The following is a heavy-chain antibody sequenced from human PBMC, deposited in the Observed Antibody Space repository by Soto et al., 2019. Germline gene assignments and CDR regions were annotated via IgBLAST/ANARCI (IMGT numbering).Heavy chain of an antibody. Sequence: SVKVSCKASGFTVTSSAGQWVRQARGQRLEWIGWIVVGSGNTNYAQKFQERVTITRDMSTSTAYMELSSLRSEDTAVYYCAADRGSSPNDYWGQGTLVTVSS. CDR3: AADRGSSPNDY. CDR2: IVVGSGNT. CDR1: GFTVTSSA. V-gene: IGHV1-58*01. D-gene: IGHD6-13*01. J-gene: IGHJ4*02.